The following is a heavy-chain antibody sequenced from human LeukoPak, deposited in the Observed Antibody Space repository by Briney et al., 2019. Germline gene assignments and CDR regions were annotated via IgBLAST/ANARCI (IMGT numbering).Heavy chain of an antibody. D-gene: IGHD3-10*01. CDR1: GVTVSSNY. Sequence: GGSLRLSCAASGVTVSSNYMSWVRQAPGKGLEWVSVIYSGGSTYYADSVKGRFTISRDNSKNTLYLQMNSLRAEDTAVCYCAREAITMVRGALDYWGQGTLSPSPQ. J-gene: IGHJ4*02. CDR2: IYSGGST. V-gene: IGHV3-66*01. CDR3: AREAITMVRGALDY.